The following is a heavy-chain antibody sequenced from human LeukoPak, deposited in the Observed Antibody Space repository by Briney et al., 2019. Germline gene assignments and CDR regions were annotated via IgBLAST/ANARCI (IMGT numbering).Heavy chain of an antibody. Sequence: PGGSLRLSCAASEINLSGHWMHWVRQAPGKGLEWLATMAQDGSRESYVDSVRGRFTISRDAAKDLLYLQMNNLRAEDTAMYYCATSSGWIIDNWGQGILVTVSS. CDR2: MAQDGSRE. CDR1: EINLSGHW. J-gene: IGHJ4*02. CDR3: ATSSGWIIDN. D-gene: IGHD5-12*01. V-gene: IGHV3-7*01.